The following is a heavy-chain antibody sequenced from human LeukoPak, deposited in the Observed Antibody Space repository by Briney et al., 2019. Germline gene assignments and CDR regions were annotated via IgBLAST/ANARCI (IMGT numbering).Heavy chain of an antibody. J-gene: IGHJ4*02. CDR2: IGSTGGST. CDR3: STTMVVTPRSDY. CDR1: GFTFSSYA. D-gene: IGHD4-23*01. V-gene: IGHV3-23*01. Sequence: PGESLRLSCAASGFTFSSYAMSWVRQAPGKGLEWVSAIGSTGGSTYYADSVKGRFTISRDNSKNTLNLQMNSLRAEDTAVYYCSTTMVVTPRSDYWGQGTLVTVSS.